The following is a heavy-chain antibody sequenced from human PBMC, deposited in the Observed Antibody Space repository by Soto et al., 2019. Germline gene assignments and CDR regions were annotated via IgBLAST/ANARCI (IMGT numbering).Heavy chain of an antibody. CDR3: VRGRVMITFGVAIVIDY. CDR1: GYTITCTY. J-gene: IGHJ4*02. CDR2: INPNTGYT. V-gene: IGHV1-8*01. Sequence: VSVKASCKAPGYTITCTYMHWVRHATGQGLEWMGWINPNTGYTDYAQKFQDRVTMTGNTSITTAYMELSSLRSEDTAVYYCVRGRVMITFGVAIVIDYWGQGGPVTV. D-gene: IGHD3-16*02.